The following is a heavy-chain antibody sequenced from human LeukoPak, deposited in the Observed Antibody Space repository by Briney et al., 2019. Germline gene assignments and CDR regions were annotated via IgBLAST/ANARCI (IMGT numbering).Heavy chain of an antibody. J-gene: IGHJ4*02. Sequence: SETLSLTCTVSGGSASSGSYYWGWIRQPPGKGLEWIGSIYYSGSTYYNPSLKSRVTISVDTSKNQFSLKLSSVTAADTAVYYCARLQQQLARVFDYWGQGTLVTVSS. D-gene: IGHD6-13*01. CDR2: IYYSGST. CDR3: ARLQQQLARVFDY. V-gene: IGHV4-39*01. CDR1: GGSASSGSYY.